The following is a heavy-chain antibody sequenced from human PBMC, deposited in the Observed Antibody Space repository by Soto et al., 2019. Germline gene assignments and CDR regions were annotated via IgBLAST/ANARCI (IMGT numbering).Heavy chain of an antibody. Sequence: GGSLRLSCAASGFIVSSNYMNWVRQAPGKGLEWVSVIFRDGSTYYADSMKGRFTISRDNSKNTLYLQMNSLRAEDTAVYYCAREPPYCAGDCYSDYWGQGT. CDR3: AREPPYCAGDCYSDY. CDR1: GFIVSSNY. J-gene: IGHJ4*02. V-gene: IGHV3-66*01. CDR2: IFRDGST. D-gene: IGHD2-21*02.